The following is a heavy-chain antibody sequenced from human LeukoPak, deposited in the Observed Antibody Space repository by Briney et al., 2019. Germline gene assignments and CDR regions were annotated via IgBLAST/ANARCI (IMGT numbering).Heavy chain of an antibody. CDR1: GFTFSGSA. CDR2: IRSKANSYAT. V-gene: IGHV3-73*01. Sequence: GGSLRLSCAASGFTFSGSAMHWVRQASGKGLEWVGRIRSKANSYATAYAASVKGRFTISRDDSKNTAYLQMNSLKTEDTAVYYCTRGGFWSGYYNYWGQGTLVTVSS. J-gene: IGHJ4*02. D-gene: IGHD3-3*01. CDR3: TRGGFWSGYYNY.